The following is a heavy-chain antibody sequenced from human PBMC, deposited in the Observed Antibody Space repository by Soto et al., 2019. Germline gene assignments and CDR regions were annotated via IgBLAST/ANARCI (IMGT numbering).Heavy chain of an antibody. Sequence: QVQLQQWGAGLLKPSETLSLSCAVYGGSFNDNYYTWFRQPPGKGLEWIGEISRSGTTKYIPSLKSRPTISFDTSKNQVSLEVTSVTAADTAVYYCATSLWFGTQPELWGQGALVTVSS. J-gene: IGHJ4*02. V-gene: IGHV4-34*01. D-gene: IGHD3-10*01. CDR2: ISRSGTT. CDR3: ATSLWFGTQPEL. CDR1: GGSFNDNY.